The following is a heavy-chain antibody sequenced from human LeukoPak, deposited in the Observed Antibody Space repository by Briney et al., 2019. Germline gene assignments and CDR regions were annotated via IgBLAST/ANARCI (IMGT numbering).Heavy chain of an antibody. CDR3: ARDDSNGYYFDY. CDR1: GGYISSSSYH. D-gene: IGHD3-22*01. V-gene: IGHV4-39*07. Sequence: SETLSLTCTVSGGYISSSSYHWGWIRQPPGKGLEWIGRIYYSGSTYYNPSLKSRVTMSVDTSKNQFSLKLSSVTAADTAVYYCARDDSNGYYFDYWGQGTLVTVSS. J-gene: IGHJ4*02. CDR2: IYYSGST.